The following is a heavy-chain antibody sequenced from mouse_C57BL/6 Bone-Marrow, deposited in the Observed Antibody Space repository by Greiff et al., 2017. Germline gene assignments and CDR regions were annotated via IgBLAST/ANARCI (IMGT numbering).Heavy chain of an antibody. CDR3: ARRCGDFDY. CDR1: GYSFTGYF. CDR2: INPYNGDT. D-gene: IGHD1-1*02. J-gene: IGHJ2*01. V-gene: IGHV1-20*01. Sequence: VHVQQPGPELVKPGASVKISCKASGYSFTGYFMHWVMQSPGHSLEWIGRINPYNGDTFYNQKFKGKATLTVDKSSSTAHMALRSLTAEDSAVYYCARRCGDFDYWGQGTTLTVSS.